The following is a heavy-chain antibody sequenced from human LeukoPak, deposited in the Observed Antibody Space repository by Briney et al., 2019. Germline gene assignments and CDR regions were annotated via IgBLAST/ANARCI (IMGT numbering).Heavy chain of an antibody. CDR1: GYTLTDYY. Sequence: ASVKVSCKASGYTLTDYYMHWVRQAPGQGLEWMGWISPKNGGTDYAQKFQGRVTMTRDTSVNTAYMELTSLRSDDTAVYFCARPTTVTSGFEYWGQGTLVTVSS. CDR3: ARPTTVTSGFEY. J-gene: IGHJ4*02. D-gene: IGHD4-17*01. V-gene: IGHV1-2*02. CDR2: ISPKNGGT.